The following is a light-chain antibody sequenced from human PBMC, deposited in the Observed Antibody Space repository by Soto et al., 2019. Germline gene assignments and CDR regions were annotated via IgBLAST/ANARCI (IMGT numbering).Light chain of an antibody. CDR2: DAS. J-gene: IGKJ4*01. CDR1: QGIGST. CDR3: QVSNRLPLS. Sequence: IVMEMSRAALSVSREERATLSSGASQGIGSTLPWYQQKPGKPPKLLSYDASTRATGVPARFSGGGSGTEFTLTINRLQSEDFPVYYSQVSNRLPLSFAGGTNVDNK. V-gene: IGKV3-15*01.